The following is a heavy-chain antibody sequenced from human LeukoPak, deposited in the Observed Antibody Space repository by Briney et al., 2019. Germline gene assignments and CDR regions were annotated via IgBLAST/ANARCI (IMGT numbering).Heavy chain of an antibody. Sequence: PSETLSLTCAVYGGTFSGYYWSWIRQPPGKGLEWIGEINHSGSTNYNPSLKSRVTMSVDTSKNQFTLKLSSVTAADTAVYYCARDDGSTFDYWGQGTLVTVSS. V-gene: IGHV4-34*01. D-gene: IGHD2-2*01. CDR3: ARDDGSTFDY. J-gene: IGHJ4*02. CDR1: GGTFSGYY. CDR2: INHSGST.